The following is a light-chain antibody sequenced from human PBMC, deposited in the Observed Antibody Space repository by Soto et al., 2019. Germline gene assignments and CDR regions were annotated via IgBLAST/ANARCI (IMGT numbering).Light chain of an antibody. CDR3: QSYDSSLSAYV. CDR1: SSNIGAGYD. Sequence: QSVLAQPPSVSGAPGQKVTISCTRSSSNIGAGYDLHWYQQLPGTAPKLLLYGNINRPSGVPDRFSGSKSGTSASLAIAGLQAEDEADYYCQSYDSSLSAYVFGTGTKLTVL. V-gene: IGLV1-40*01. J-gene: IGLJ1*01. CDR2: GNI.